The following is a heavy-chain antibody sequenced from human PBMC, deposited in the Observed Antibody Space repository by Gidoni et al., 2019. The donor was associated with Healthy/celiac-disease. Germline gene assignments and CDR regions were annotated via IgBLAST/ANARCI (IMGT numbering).Heavy chain of an antibody. J-gene: IGHJ4*02. D-gene: IGHD3-22*01. CDR2: ISGSGGST. CDR3: AKDNYYYDSSGYYYEIDGDY. CDR1: GFTFRSYA. V-gene: IGHV3-23*01. Sequence: EVQLLASGGGLVQPGGSLRLSCAASGFTFRSYAMSWVRQAPGKGLEWVSAISGSGGSTYYADSVKGRFTISRDNSKNTLYLQMNSLRAEDTAVSYYAKDNYYYDSSGYYYEIDGDYWGQGTLVTVSS.